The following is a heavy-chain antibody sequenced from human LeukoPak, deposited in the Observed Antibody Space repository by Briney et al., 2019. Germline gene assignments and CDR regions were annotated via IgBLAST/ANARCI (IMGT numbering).Heavy chain of an antibody. Sequence: GGSLRLSCAASGFTFDDYGMSWVRQAPGKGLEWVSVLYSGGSEYYEDSVKGRFTISRDNSKNTLYLQMNNLRAEDTAVYYCAPRVVGSAPFDYWGQGTLVTVSS. J-gene: IGHJ4*02. V-gene: IGHV3-23*03. CDR3: APRVVGSAPFDY. CDR2: LYSGGSE. D-gene: IGHD2-15*01. CDR1: GFTFDDYG.